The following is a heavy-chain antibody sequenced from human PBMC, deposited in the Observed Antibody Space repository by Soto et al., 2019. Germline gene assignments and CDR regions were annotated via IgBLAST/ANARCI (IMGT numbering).Heavy chain of an antibody. CDR2: IIPVFGTP. V-gene: IGHV1-69*12. D-gene: IGHD3-22*01. CDR1: GGSLSNYG. CDR3: ARGDATKIVVTTYYAMDV. Sequence: QVQLVQSGAEVKKPGSSVKVSCKASGGSLSNYGISWVRQAPGQGLEWMGAIIPVFGTPNYAQKFQDRVTVTAGESNTPVYRGGRSPTSEDPAVYYCARGDATKIVVTTYYAMDVWGQGTTVTVSS. J-gene: IGHJ6*02.